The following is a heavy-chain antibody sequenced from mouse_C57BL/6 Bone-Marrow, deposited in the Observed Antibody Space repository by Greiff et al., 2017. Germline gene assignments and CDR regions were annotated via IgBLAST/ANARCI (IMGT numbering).Heavy chain of an antibody. V-gene: IGHV2-9*01. J-gene: IGHJ1*03. CDR3: AKHIITTVVRHWYFDV. CDR2: IWGGGST. CDR1: GFSLTSYG. Sequence: VMLVESGPGLVAPSQSLSITCTVSGFSLTSYGVDWVRQPPGKGLEWLGVIWGGGSTNYNSALMSRLSISKDNSKSQVFLKMNSLQTDDTAMYXCAKHIITTVVRHWYFDVWGTGTTVTVSS. D-gene: IGHD1-1*01.